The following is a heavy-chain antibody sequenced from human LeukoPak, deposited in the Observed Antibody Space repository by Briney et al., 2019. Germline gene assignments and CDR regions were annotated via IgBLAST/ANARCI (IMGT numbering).Heavy chain of an antibody. V-gene: IGHV1-8*01. J-gene: IGHJ3*02. D-gene: IGHD6-13*01. Sequence: ASVKVSCKASGYTFTSYDINWVRQATGQGLEWMGWMNPNSGNTGYAQKFQGRVTMTRNTSISTAYMELSSLRSEDTAVYYCARDHSKTTFSSSWYKSAFDIWGQGTMVTVSS. CDR1: GYTFTSYD. CDR3: ARDHSKTTFSSSWYKSAFDI. CDR2: MNPNSGNT.